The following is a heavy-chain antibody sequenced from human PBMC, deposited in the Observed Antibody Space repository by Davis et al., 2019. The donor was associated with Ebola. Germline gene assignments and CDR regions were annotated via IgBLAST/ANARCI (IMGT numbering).Heavy chain of an antibody. CDR1: GFTFNSYA. CDR2: ISYDGSNK. V-gene: IGHV3-30-3*01. Sequence: GGSLRLSCAASGFTFNSYAMHWVRQAPGKGLEWVAVISYDGSNKYYADSVKGRFTISRDNSKNTLYLQMNSLRAEDTAVYYCAKDPNTVGADGYWGQGTLVTVSS. J-gene: IGHJ4*02. CDR3: AKDPNTVGADGY. D-gene: IGHD1-26*01.